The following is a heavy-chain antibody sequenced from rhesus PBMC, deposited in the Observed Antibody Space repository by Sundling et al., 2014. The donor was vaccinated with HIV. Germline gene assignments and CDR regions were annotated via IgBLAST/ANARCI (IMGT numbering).Heavy chain of an antibody. V-gene: IGHV4S13*01. J-gene: IGHJ4*01. Sequence: QVQLQESGPGLVKPSETLSLTCAVSGGSISGDYYWSWIRQPPGKGLEWIGGIYSKSESTNYNPSLKSRVTLSVDTSKNHLSLKLNSVTAADTAVYFCARAKGWNYPFDSWGQGVLVTVSS. CDR1: GGSISGDYY. D-gene: IGHD1-1*01. CDR3: ARAKGWNYPFDS. CDR2: IYSKSEST.